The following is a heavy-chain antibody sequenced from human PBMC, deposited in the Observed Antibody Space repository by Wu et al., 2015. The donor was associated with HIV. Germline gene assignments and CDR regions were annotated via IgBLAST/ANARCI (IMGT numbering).Heavy chain of an antibody. D-gene: IGHD2-2*01. CDR2: IIPIFGTA. J-gene: IGHJ6*03. CDR3: ARGRGYCSSTSCYDYYYYMDV. Sequence: QVQLVQSGAEVKKPGSSVKVSCKASGGTFSSYAISWVRQAPGQGLEWMGGIIPIFGTANYAQKFQGRVTITADESTSTAYMELSSLRSEDTAVYYCARGRGYCSSTSCYDYYYYMDVWGKRDHGHRLL. V-gene: IGHV1-69*12. CDR1: GGTFSSYA.